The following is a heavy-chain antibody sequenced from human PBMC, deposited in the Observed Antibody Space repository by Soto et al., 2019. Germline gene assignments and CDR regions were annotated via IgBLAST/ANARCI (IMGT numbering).Heavy chain of an antibody. CDR3: ARGGYDYVWGSYREQYYFDY. CDR1: GFTFSSYS. Sequence: GGSLRLSCAASGFTFSSYSMNWVRQAPGKGLEWVSSISSSSSYIYYADSVKGPFTISRDNAKNSLYLQMNSLRAEDTAVYYCARGGYDYVWGSYREQYYFDYWGQGTLVTVSS. CDR2: ISSSSSYI. J-gene: IGHJ4*02. D-gene: IGHD3-16*02. V-gene: IGHV3-21*01.